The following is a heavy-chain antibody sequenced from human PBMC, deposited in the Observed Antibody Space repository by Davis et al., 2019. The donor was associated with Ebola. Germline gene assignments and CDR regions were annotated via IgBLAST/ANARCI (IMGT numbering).Heavy chain of an antibody. Sequence: SETLSLTCTVSGYSISSGYYWGWIRQPPGKGLQWIGSIYHTGDTYYNPSLMSRVTISVDTSKNQFSLKLSSVTAADTAVYYCARRTPTYDSSGYYYIFDYWGQGTLVTVSS. D-gene: IGHD3-22*01. J-gene: IGHJ4*02. CDR2: IYHTGDT. CDR3: ARRTPTYDSSGYYYIFDY. V-gene: IGHV4-38-2*02. CDR1: GYSISSGYY.